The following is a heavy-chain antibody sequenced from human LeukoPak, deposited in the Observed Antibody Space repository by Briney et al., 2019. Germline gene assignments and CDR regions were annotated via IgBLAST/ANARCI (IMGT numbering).Heavy chain of an antibody. D-gene: IGHD1-26*01. CDR2: IRYDGSNK. J-gene: IGHJ3*02. V-gene: IGHV3-30*02. CDR1: GFTFSSYG. CDR3: ANDNSGSYGPAFDI. Sequence: GGSLRLSCAASGFTFSSYGMHWVRQAPGKGLEWVAFIRYDGSNKYYADSVKGRFTISRDNSKNTLHLQMNSLRAEDTAVYYCANDNSGSYGPAFDIWGQGTMVTVSS.